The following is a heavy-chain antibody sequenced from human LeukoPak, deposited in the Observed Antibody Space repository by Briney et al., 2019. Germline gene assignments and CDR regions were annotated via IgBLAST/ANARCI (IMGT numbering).Heavy chain of an antibody. CDR2: IIPIFGTA. D-gene: IGHD1-7*01. CDR1: GGTFSSYA. J-gene: IGHJ4*02. V-gene: IGHV1-69*05. Sequence: ASVKVSCKASGGTFSSYAISWVRQAPRQGLEWMGGIIPIFGTANYAQKFQGRVTITTDESTSTAYMELSSLRSEDTAVYYCAREGLELGYFDYWGQGTLVTVSS. CDR3: AREGLELGYFDY.